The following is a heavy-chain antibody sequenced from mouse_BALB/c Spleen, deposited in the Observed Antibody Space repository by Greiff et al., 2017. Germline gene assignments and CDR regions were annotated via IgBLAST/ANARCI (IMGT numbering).Heavy chain of an antibody. CDR2: IDPETGGT. CDR1: GYTFTDYE. CDR3: TRDSVSCYGSSPFAY. D-gene: IGHD1-1*01. J-gene: IGHJ3*01. Sequence: QVQLQQSGAELVRPGASVTLSCKASGYTFTDYEMHWVKQTPVHGLEWIGAIDPETGGTAYNQKFKGKATLTADKSSSTAYMELRSLTSEDSAVYYCTRDSVSCYGSSPFAYWGQGTLVTVSA. V-gene: IGHV1-15*01.